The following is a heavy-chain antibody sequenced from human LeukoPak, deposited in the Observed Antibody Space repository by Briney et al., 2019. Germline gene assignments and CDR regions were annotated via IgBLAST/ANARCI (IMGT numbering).Heavy chain of an antibody. CDR2: IKQDGSEK. CDR3: ASSREVYYFDY. Sequence: PGGSLRLSCAASGFTFSSYWMSWVRQAPGKGLEWVANIKQDGSEKYYVDSVKGRFTISRDNAKNSLYLQMNSLRAEDTAVYYCASSREVYYFDYWGQGTLVTVSS. CDR1: GFTFSSYW. D-gene: IGHD1-14*01. V-gene: IGHV3-7*01. J-gene: IGHJ4*02.